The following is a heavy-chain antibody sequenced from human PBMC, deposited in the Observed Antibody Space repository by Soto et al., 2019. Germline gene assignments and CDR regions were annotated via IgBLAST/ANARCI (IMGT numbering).Heavy chain of an antibody. CDR1: GYTFTSYA. CDR2: MNAGNGNT. J-gene: IGHJ5*02. D-gene: IGHD2-21*02. CDR3: ARGFSGADADRFDP. V-gene: IGHV1-3*01. Sequence: QVQLVQSGAEVKKPGASVKVSCKASGYTFTSYAMHWVRQAPGQRLEWMGWMNAGNGNTKHSQTFQGRVSITRDTSASKAYMEMSSLRSEDTAVYYCARGFSGADADRFDPWGQVTPVTVSS.